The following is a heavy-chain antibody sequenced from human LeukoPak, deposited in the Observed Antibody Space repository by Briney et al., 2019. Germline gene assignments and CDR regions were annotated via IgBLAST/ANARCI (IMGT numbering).Heavy chain of an antibody. J-gene: IGHJ4*02. CDR3: AREGPLQYFDCPDY. CDR2: ISYDGSNK. D-gene: IGHD3-9*01. CDR1: GFTFSSYA. Sequence: GRSLRLSCAASGFTFSSYAMHWVRQAPGKGLEWVAVISYDGSNKYYADSVKGRFTISRDNSKNTLYLQMNSLRAEDTAVYYCAREGPLQYFDCPDYWGQGTLVTVSS. V-gene: IGHV3-30-3*01.